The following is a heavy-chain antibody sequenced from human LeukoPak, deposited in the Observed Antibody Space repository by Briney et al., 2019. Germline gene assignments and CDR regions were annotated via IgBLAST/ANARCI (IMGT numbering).Heavy chain of an antibody. CDR2: INHNGIN. V-gene: IGHV4-34*01. D-gene: IGHD3-16*01. CDR3: ARSVSGGLECDS. Sequence: PSDTLPHTYCVCCGHLSGHYWMWIRQPPAKGLDWIGEINHNGINYYSPSLKSRVTISVDTSKNQFSLELRSVTAADTAVYYCARSVSGGLECDSWAQGSLVTVSS. CDR1: CGHLSGHY. J-gene: IGHJ4*02.